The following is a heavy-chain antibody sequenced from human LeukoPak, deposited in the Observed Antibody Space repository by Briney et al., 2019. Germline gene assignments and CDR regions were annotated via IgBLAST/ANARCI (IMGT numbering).Heavy chain of an antibody. CDR2: INPNSGGT. CDR1: GYTFTGYY. CDR3: AARTYYDFWRGYSRPPYENAFDI. Sequence: ASVKVSCKASGYTFTGYYMHWVRQAPGQGLEWMGWINPNSGGTNYAQKFQGRVTMTRDTSISTAYMELSRLRSDDTAVYYCAARTYYDFWRGYSRPPYENAFDIWGQGTMVTVSS. J-gene: IGHJ3*02. D-gene: IGHD3-3*01. V-gene: IGHV1-2*02.